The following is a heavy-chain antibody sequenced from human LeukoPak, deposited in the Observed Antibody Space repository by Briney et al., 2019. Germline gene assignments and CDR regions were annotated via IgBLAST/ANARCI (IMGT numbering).Heavy chain of an antibody. V-gene: IGHV3-7*01. CDR3: AREGDVEMATIAAKDGTETRNDAFDI. CDR2: IKQDGSEK. Sequence: PGGSLRLSCAASGFTFSSYWMSWVRQAPGKGLEWVANIKQDGSEKYYVDSVKGRFTISRDNAKNSLYLQMNSLRAEDTAVYYCAREGDVEMATIAAKDGTETRNDAFDIWGQGTMVTVSS. D-gene: IGHD5-24*01. J-gene: IGHJ3*02. CDR1: GFTFSSYW.